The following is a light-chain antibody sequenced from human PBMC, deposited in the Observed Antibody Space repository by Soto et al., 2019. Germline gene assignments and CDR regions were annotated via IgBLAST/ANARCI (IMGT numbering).Light chain of an antibody. V-gene: IGLV2-14*01. CDR2: EVS. CDR1: SSDVGGYNY. J-gene: IGLJ1*01. Sequence: ALTQPASVSGSPGQSITISCTGTSSDVGGYNYVSWYQHLPGEAPKLILFEVSKRPSGVSDRFSGSKSGNTASLTISGLQAEDEADYFCNSYTTSSTYVFGSGTKVTVL. CDR3: NSYTTSSTYV.